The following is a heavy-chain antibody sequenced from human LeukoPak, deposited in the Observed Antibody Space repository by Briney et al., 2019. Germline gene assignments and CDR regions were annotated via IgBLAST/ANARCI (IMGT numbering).Heavy chain of an antibody. CDR3: ATRKGGRLLGYFDY. J-gene: IGHJ4*02. CDR2: ISGSGGST. Sequence: GGSLRLSCAASGFTFSSYAMSWVRQAPGKGLEWVSAISGSGGSTYYADSVKGRFTISRDNSKNTLYLQMNSLRAEDTAVYYCATRKGGRLLGYFDYWGQGTLVTVSS. D-gene: IGHD2-15*01. V-gene: IGHV3-23*01. CDR1: GFTFSSYA.